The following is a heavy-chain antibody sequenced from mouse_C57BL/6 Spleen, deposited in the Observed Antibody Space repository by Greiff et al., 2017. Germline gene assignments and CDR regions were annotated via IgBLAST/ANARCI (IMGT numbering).Heavy chain of an antibody. CDR1: GYNIKDYY. CDR3: AVVAPPY. D-gene: IGHD1-1*01. V-gene: IGHV14-4*01. J-gene: IGHJ2*01. Sequence: VQLQQSGAELVRPGASVKLSCTASGYNIKDYYMHWVKQRPEQGLEWIGWIDPEDGDTEYASKFKGKATLTVDTSSNTAYLQLSSLTSEDTAVYYCAVVAPPYWGQGTTLTVSS. CDR2: IDPEDGDT.